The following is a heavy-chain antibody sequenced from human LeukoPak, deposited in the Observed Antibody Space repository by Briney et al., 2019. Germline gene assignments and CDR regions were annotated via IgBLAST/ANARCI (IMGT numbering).Heavy chain of an antibody. CDR2: MNPNSGNT. CDR1: GYTFTSYD. V-gene: IGHV1-8*03. D-gene: IGHD6-13*01. CDR3: ARGPRRIRRIAAAPNWFDP. Sequence: GASVKVSCKASGYTFTSYDINWVRQATGQGLEWMGWMNPNSGNTGYAQKFQGRVTITRNTSISTAYMELSSLRSEDTAVYYCARGPRRIRRIAAAPNWFDPWGQGTLVTVSS. J-gene: IGHJ5*02.